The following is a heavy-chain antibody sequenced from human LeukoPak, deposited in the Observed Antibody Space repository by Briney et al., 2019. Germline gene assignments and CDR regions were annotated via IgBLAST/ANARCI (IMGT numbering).Heavy chain of an antibody. CDR2: INPNSGGT. D-gene: IGHD3-22*01. V-gene: IGHV1-2*06. Sequence: ASVKVSCKASGYTFTGYYIHWVRQAPGQGLERMGRINPNSGGTNYAQQFEGRVTMTRDTSISIAYMDLSRLRSDDTAVYYCARSNYYDSSGYVIDYWGQGTLVTVSS. CDR3: ARSNYYDSSGYVIDY. CDR1: GYTFTGYY. J-gene: IGHJ4*02.